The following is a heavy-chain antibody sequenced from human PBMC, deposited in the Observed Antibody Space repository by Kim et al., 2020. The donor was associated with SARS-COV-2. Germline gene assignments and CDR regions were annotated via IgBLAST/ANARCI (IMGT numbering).Heavy chain of an antibody. CDR2: IDPSDSYT. J-gene: IGHJ6*02. D-gene: IGHD2-21*01. CDR1: GYSFTSYW. Sequence: GESLKISCKGSGYSFTSYWISWVRQMPGKGLEWVGRIDPSDSYTNYSPSFQGHVTISADKTISPAYLQWSSLKASDTAMYYCARQAYYYYGMDVWGQGTTVTVSS. CDR3: ARQAYYYYGMDV. V-gene: IGHV5-10-1*01.